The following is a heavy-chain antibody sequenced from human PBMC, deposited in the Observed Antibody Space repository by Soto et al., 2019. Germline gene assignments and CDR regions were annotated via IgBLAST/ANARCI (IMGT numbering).Heavy chain of an antibody. D-gene: IGHD6-13*01. CDR1: GFTFGDYA. Sequence: PGGSLRLSCTASGFTFGDYAMSWFRQAPGKGLEWVGFIRSKAYGGTTEYAASVKGRFTISRDDSKSIAYLQMNSLKTEDTAVYYCTRGPPAAAAYYYYMDVWGKGTTVTVSS. CDR2: IRSKAYGGTT. J-gene: IGHJ6*03. CDR3: TRGPPAAAAYYYYMDV. V-gene: IGHV3-49*03.